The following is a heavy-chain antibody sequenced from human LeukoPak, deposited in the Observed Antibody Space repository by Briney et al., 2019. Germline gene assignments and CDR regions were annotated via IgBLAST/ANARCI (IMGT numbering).Heavy chain of an antibody. CDR2: IIPIFGTA. D-gene: IGHD6-13*01. CDR3: ARIGPPYSSSRSWFDP. Sequence: ASVKVSCKASGGTFSSYAISWVRQAPGQGLEWMGGIIPIFGTANYAQKFQGRVTITADESTSTAYMELSSLRSEDTAVYYCARIGPPYSSSRSWFDPWGQGTLVTVSS. J-gene: IGHJ5*02. CDR1: GGTFSSYA. V-gene: IGHV1-69*13.